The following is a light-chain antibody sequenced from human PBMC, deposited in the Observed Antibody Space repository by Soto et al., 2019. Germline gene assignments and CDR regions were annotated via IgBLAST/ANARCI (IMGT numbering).Light chain of an antibody. CDR1: QSITNW. V-gene: IGKV1-5*01. Sequence: DIQMTQSPSALSASVGDRVTITCRASQSITNWLDWYQQKPGKAPKLLMFDASSLHSGVPSRFSGSGSGTEFTLTISSLQPDDFATYYCQQYNGYPWTFGLGTKVEIK. CDR2: DAS. J-gene: IGKJ1*01. CDR3: QQYNGYPWT.